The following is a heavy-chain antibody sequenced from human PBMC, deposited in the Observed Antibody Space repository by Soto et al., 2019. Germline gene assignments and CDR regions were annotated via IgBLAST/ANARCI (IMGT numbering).Heavy chain of an antibody. D-gene: IGHD6-19*01. V-gene: IGHV3-11*06. J-gene: IGHJ5*02. CDR2: ISSSSSYT. CDR1: GFTFSYYY. Sequence: PGGSLRLSCASSGFTFSYYYMSWIRQSPGKGLEWVSYISSSSSYTNYADSVKGRFTISRDNAKNSLYLQMNSLRAEDTAVYYCARDLTRSGWYGGWFDPWGQGTLVTVSS. CDR3: ARDLTRSGWYGGWFDP.